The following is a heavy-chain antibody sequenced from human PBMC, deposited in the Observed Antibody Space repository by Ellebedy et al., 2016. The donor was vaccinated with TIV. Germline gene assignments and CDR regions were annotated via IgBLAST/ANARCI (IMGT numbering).Heavy chain of an antibody. CDR1: GGSLSSTRYY. D-gene: IGHD2-21*02. CDR2: VYYSGSP. V-gene: IGHV4-39*01. CDR3: ARTDPWQPIDD. Sequence: MPSETLSLTCSVSGGSLSSTRYYRAWIRQPPGKGLEYIGSVYYSGSPYYNPSFQSRVTLSTDTSKNQFSLNLRTVTAADTAVYYCARTDPWQPIDDWGQGILVSVSS. J-gene: IGHJ4*02.